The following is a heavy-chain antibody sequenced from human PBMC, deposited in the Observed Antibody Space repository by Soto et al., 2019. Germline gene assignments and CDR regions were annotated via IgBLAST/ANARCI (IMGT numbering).Heavy chain of an antibody. Sequence: QVQLVQSGAEVKKPGASVKVSCKTSGYSFTSDYIHWVRQPPGQGLELLGVITPGGGSTTYAQKFQGRLTVTRDTSASTAFMELSSLRSEDTAVYYCARLLVRFPKMGFDSWGQGTLVTVSS. D-gene: IGHD2-15*01. CDR3: ARLLVRFPKMGFDS. V-gene: IGHV1-46*01. J-gene: IGHJ4*02. CDR2: ITPGGGST. CDR1: GYSFTSDY.